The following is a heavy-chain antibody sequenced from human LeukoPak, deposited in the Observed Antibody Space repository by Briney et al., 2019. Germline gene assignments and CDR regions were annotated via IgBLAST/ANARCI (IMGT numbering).Heavy chain of an antibody. Sequence: SETLSLTCTVSGGSISSSSYYWGWIRQPPGKGLEWIGSIYYSGSTYYNPSLKSRVTISVDTSKNQFSLKLSSVTAADTAVYYCARDVRGWELGTFFDYWGQGTLVTVSS. CDR3: ARDVRGWELGTFFDY. CDR1: GGSISSSSYY. CDR2: IYYSGST. J-gene: IGHJ4*02. V-gene: IGHV4-39*07. D-gene: IGHD1-26*01.